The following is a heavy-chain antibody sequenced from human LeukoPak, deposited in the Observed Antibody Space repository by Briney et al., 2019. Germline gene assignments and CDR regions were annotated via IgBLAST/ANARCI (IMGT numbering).Heavy chain of an antibody. CDR3: AKGPPQNWFDP. CDR2: IIPILGIA. V-gene: IGHV1-69*02. CDR1: GGTFSSYT. J-gene: IGHJ5*02. Sequence: SVKVSCKASGGTFSSYTISWVRQAPGQGLEWMGRIIPILGIANYAQKFQGRVTITAGKSTSTAYMELSSLRSEDTAVYYCAKGPPQNWFDPWGQGTLVTVSS.